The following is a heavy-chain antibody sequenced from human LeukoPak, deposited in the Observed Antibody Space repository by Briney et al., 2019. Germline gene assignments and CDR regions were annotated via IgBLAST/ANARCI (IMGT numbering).Heavy chain of an antibody. V-gene: IGHV3-7*01. CDR1: GFTFSSYW. Sequence: GGSLRLSCAASGFTFSSYWMSWVRKAPGKGLEWVANIKQDGSEKYSVDSVKGRFTISRDNAKNSLYMQMTSLRAEDTAVYYCARVMSASVWRSYGSYYYYYYMDIWGKGTTVTVSS. CDR2: IKQDGSEK. CDR3: ARVMSASVWRSYGSYYYYYYMDI. D-gene: IGHD3-16*01. J-gene: IGHJ6*03.